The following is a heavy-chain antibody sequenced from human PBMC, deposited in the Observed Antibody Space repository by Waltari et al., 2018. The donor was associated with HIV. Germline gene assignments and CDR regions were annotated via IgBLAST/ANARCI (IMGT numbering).Heavy chain of an antibody. CDR1: GFTFRHSW. J-gene: IGHJ4*02. D-gene: IGHD3-22*01. CDR2: IKSKADGGTT. V-gene: IGHV3-15*05. CDR3: TTDEFYYGNSGYFDY. Sequence: EVQLVESGGDLVKPGGCLRSPCAASGFTFRHSWLSWVRQAPGKGPEWVGRIKSKADGGTTDYAAPVKGRFTISRDDSKNTLYLQMNSLRFEDTAVYYCTTDEFYYGNSGYFDYWGQGTLVTVSS.